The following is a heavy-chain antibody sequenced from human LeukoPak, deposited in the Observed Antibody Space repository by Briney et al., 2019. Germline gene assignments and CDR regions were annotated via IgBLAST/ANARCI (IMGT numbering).Heavy chain of an antibody. V-gene: IGHV3-11*04. CDR3: ARDPLKATVTTTYYFDY. J-gene: IGHJ4*02. D-gene: IGHD4-17*01. Sequence: GGSLRLYCAASGFTFSDYYMSWIRQAPGKGLEWVSYISSSGSTIYYADSVKGRFTISRDNAKNSLYLQMNSLRAEDTAVYYCARDPLKATVTTTYYFDYWGQGTLVTVSS. CDR2: ISSSGSTI. CDR1: GFTFSDYY.